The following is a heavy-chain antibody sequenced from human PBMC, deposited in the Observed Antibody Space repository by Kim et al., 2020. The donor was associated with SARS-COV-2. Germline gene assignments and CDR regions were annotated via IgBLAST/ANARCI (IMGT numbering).Heavy chain of an antibody. CDR1: GFTVSSNY. Sequence: GGSLRLSCAASGFTVSSNYMSWVRQAPGKGLEWVSVIYSGGSTYYADSVKGRFTISRDNSKNTLYLQMNSLRAEDTAVYYCARDRVGYCSSTSCPLIYYYGMDVWGQGTTVTVSS. J-gene: IGHJ6*02. CDR3: ARDRVGYCSSTSCPLIYYYGMDV. D-gene: IGHD2-2*01. V-gene: IGHV3-53*01. CDR2: IYSGGST.